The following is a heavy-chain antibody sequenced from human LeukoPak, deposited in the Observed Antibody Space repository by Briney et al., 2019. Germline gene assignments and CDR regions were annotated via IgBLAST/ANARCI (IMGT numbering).Heavy chain of an antibody. D-gene: IGHD5-12*01. J-gene: IGHJ6*03. CDR3: ARGQSGYDPYYYYYMDV. V-gene: IGHV4-59*01. CDR2: IYYSGST. Sequence: SETLSLTCTVSGGSISSYYWSWIRQPPGKGLEWIGYIYYSGSTSYNPSLKSRVTISVDTSKNQFSLKLSSVTAADTAVYYCARGQSGYDPYYYYYMDVWGKGTTVTVSS. CDR1: GGSISSYY.